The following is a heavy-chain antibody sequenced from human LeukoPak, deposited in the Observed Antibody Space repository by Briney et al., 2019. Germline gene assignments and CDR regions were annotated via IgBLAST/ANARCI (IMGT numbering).Heavy chain of an antibody. Sequence: SETLSLTCTVSGYSISSGYYWGWIRQPPGKGLEWIGSIYHSGSTYYNPSLESRVTISVDTSKNQFSLKLSSVTAADTAVYYCARVPPPIGERYYFDYWGQGTLVTVS. CDR2: IYHSGST. V-gene: IGHV4-38-2*02. J-gene: IGHJ4*02. D-gene: IGHD1-26*01. CDR1: GYSISSGYY. CDR3: ARVPPPIGERYYFDY.